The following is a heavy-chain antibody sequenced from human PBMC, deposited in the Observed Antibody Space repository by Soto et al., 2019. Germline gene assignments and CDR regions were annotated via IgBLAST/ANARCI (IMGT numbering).Heavy chain of an antibody. D-gene: IGHD2-8*01. V-gene: IGHV4-39*01. CDR3: ARSPRWSLQEMAFDI. CDR2: IYYSGST. CDR1: GGSISSSSYY. J-gene: IGHJ3*02. Sequence: SETLYLTCTVSGGSISSSSYYWGWIRQPPGKGLEWIGSIYYSGSTYYNPSLKSRVTISVDTSKNQFSLKLSSVTAADTAVYYCARSPRWSLQEMAFDIWGQGTMVTVSS.